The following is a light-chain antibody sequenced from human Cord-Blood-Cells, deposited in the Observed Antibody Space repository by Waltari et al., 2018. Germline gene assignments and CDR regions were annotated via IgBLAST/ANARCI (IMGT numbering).Light chain of an antibody. Sequence: DIEMAQSPSSLSASLISRVTNTCRASQSISSYLNWYQQKPAKAPQLLIYAASSLQSGGSSRFSGSGSATDITLTTSRLQPEDFATYYCHQRYRTPWTFGQGTKVEIK. CDR1: QSISSY. J-gene: IGKJ1*01. V-gene: IGKV1-39*01. CDR3: HQRYRTPWT. CDR2: AAS.